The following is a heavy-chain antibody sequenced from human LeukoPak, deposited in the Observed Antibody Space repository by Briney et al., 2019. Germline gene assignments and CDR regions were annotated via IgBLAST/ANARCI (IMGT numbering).Heavy chain of an antibody. Sequence: GGSLRLSCAASGFTFSSYAINWVRQAPGKGLEWVSVINDSGGSTFYADSVKGRVTISRDNSKNTLYLQMSGLRAEDTAVYYCARDQLWFGELSTFDPWGQGTLVTVSS. CDR3: ARDQLWFGELSTFDP. V-gene: IGHV3-23*01. J-gene: IGHJ5*02. CDR1: GFTFSSYA. CDR2: INDSGGST. D-gene: IGHD3-10*01.